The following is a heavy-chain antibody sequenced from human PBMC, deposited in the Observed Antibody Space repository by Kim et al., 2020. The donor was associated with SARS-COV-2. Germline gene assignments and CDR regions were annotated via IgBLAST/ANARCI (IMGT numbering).Heavy chain of an antibody. CDR2: IYYNGGST. Sequence: SETLSLTCTVSGGSISSYYCGWFRQPPGKGLEWIGYIYYNGGSTSYNPSLKSRATISEDSSKNQFSLKLTSVTAADTAVYYCARGGSYSDSSVDWFDPGGQGTLVTVSS. J-gene: IGHJ5*02. V-gene: IGHV4-59*01. CDR3: ARGGSYSDSSVDWFDP. D-gene: IGHD3-22*01. CDR1: GGSISSYY.